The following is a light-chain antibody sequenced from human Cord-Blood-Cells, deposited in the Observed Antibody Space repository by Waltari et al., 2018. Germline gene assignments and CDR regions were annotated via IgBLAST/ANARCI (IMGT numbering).Light chain of an antibody. CDR2: GIS. Sequence: QSALTQPRPVPGSPGQSGTISCTGPSRDVGGYNYVSWYQQRPGKAPKLMIYGISKRASGVPDPFSGSKSGSAASLTICGLQAEDEADYYCCSYAGSYTVVFGGGTKLTVL. CDR1: SRDVGGYNY. J-gene: IGLJ2*01. V-gene: IGLV2-11*01. CDR3: CSYAGSYTVV.